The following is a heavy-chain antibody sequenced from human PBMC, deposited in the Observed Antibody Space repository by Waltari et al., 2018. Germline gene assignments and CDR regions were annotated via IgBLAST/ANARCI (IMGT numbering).Heavy chain of an antibody. Sequence: EVQLVESGGGLVQPGGSLRLSCAASGFTFSSYEMNWVRQAPGKGLGWVSYISSSGSTIYYADSVKGRFTISRDNAKNSLYLQMNSLRAEDTAVYYCARDYGDYDSAFDIWGQGTMVTVSS. J-gene: IGHJ3*02. V-gene: IGHV3-48*03. CDR3: ARDYGDYDSAFDI. CDR1: GFTFSSYE. D-gene: IGHD4-17*01. CDR2: ISSSGSTI.